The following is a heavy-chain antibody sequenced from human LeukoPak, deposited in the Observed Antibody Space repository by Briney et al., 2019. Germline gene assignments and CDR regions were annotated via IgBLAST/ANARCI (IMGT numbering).Heavy chain of an antibody. CDR1: GFTFISYS. D-gene: IGHD2-15*01. V-gene: IGHV3-21*01. J-gene: IGHJ6*02. Sequence: GGSLRLSCAASGFTFISYSMNWVRQAPGKGLEWVSSINSSSSYIYYADSVKGRFTISRDNAKNSLYLQMNSLRAEDTAVYYCARDVYCSGGSCYVYYYYGMDVWGQGTTVTVSS. CDR2: INSSSSYI. CDR3: ARDVYCSGGSCYVYYYYGMDV.